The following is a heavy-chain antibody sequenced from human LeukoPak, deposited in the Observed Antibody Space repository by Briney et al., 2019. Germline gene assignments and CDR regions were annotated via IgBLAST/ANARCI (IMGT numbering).Heavy chain of an antibody. CDR1: GYTFTGNY. CDR3: ARLDFWSGDDY. D-gene: IGHD3-3*01. CDR2: INPNSGGT. Sequence: SVTVSCKASGYTFTGNYMQWVRQAPGQGNEWMGWINPNSGGTNYAQKYQGRVTMTRDTSISTAYMELSRLRSDDTAVYYCARLDFWSGDDYWGQGTLVTVSS. V-gene: IGHV1-2*02. J-gene: IGHJ4*02.